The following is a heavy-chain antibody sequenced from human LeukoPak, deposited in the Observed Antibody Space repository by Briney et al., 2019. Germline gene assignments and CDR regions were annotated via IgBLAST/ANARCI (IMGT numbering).Heavy chain of an antibody. CDR2: IIPILGIA. V-gene: IGHV1-69*04. CDR3: ARVGDPTIGKDARIDI. CDR1: GGTFSSYA. Sequence: ASVKVSCKASGGTFSSYAISWVRQAPGQGLEWMGRIIPILGIANYAQKFQGRVTITADKSTSTAYMELSSLRSEDTAVYYCARVGDPTIGKDARIDIWGQGTMVTVSS. D-gene: IGHD3-16*01. J-gene: IGHJ3*02.